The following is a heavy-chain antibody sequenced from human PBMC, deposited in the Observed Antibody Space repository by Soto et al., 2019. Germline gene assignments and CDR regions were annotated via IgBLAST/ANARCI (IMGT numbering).Heavy chain of an antibody. Sequence: XSVKVSCTASDYTFTNYGIHLVRQAPGQGLEWMGWITAYNGNTNYAQKFLGRVTMTTDTSTSTAYMELSSLRSEDTAVYYCARDFKYSSSSGGGYWGQGTLVTVSS. CDR1: DYTFTNYG. CDR2: ITAYNGNT. J-gene: IGHJ4*02. V-gene: IGHV1-18*04. CDR3: ARDFKYSSSSGGGY. D-gene: IGHD6-6*01.